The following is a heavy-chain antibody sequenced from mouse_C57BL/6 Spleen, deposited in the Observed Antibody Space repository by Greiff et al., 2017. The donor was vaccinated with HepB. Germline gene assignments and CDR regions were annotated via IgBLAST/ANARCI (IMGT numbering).Heavy chain of an antibody. CDR3: ARWGYYHYYAMDY. CDR2: IYPRSGNT. J-gene: IGHJ4*01. Sequence: QVQLQQSGAELARPGASVKLSCKASGYTFTSYGISWVKQRTGQGLEWIGEIYPRSGNTYYNEKFKGKATLTADKSSCTAYMELRSLTSEDSAVYFCARWGYYHYYAMDYWGQGTSVTVSS. D-gene: IGHD2-3*01. V-gene: IGHV1-81*01. CDR1: GYTFTSYG.